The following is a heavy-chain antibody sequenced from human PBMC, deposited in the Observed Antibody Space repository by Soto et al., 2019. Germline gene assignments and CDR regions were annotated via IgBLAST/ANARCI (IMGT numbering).Heavy chain of an antibody. V-gene: IGHV2-5*02. CDR3: VHTVLAAAGTRLFDY. CDR2: IYWDDDK. J-gene: IGHJ4*02. D-gene: IGHD6-13*01. Sequence: QITLKESGPTLVKPTQTLTLTCTFSGFSLSTSGVGVGWIRQPPGKALEWLALIYWDDDKRYSPSLKSRLTITKDTSKNQVVLTMTNMDPVDTATYYCVHTVLAAAGTRLFDYWGQGTLVTVSS. CDR1: GFSLSTSGVG.